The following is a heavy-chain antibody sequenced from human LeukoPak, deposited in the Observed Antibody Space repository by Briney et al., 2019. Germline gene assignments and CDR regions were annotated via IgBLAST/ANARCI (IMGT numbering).Heavy chain of an antibody. CDR2: ISAYNGNT. CDR1: GYTFTSYG. J-gene: IGHJ4*02. D-gene: IGHD3-16*02. CDR3: ATYYDYTWGSYRQPNTAFDY. Sequence: GASVKVSCKASGYTFTSYGISWVRQAPGQGLEWMGWISAYNGNTNYAQKLQGRVTMTTDTSTSTAYMELRSLRSDDTAVYYCATYYDYTWGSYRQPNTAFDYWGQGTLVTVSS. V-gene: IGHV1-18*01.